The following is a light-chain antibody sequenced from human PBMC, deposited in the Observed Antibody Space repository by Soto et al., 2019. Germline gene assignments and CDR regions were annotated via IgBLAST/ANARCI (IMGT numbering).Light chain of an antibody. CDR1: QSISSW. CDR2: DAS. J-gene: IGKJ1*01. V-gene: IGKV1-5*01. Sequence: DIQITQSPSTLSSSVGDRVTITCRSSQSISSWLAWYQQKPGKAPKLLIYDASSLERGVPSRFSGSGSGTEFTLTIGSLQPDDFATYYCQQYNSYPWTFGQGTKVDIK. CDR3: QQYNSYPWT.